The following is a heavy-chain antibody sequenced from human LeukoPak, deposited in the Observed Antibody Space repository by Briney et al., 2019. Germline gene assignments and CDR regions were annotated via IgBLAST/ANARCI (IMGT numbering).Heavy chain of an antibody. D-gene: IGHD5-12*01. V-gene: IGHV4-59*01. Sequence: PSETLSLTCTVSGGSISSYYWGWIRQPPGKGLEWIGYIYYSGSTNYNPSLKSRVTISVDTSKNQFSLKLSSVTAADTAVYYCARDRAGSGYDFSYWGQGTLVTVSS. CDR2: IYYSGST. CDR3: ARDRAGSGYDFSY. CDR1: GGSISSYY. J-gene: IGHJ4*02.